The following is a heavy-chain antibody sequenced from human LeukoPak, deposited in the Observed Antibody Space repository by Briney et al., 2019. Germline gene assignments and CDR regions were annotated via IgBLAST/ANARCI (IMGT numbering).Heavy chain of an antibody. CDR1: GGSISNYY. Sequence: ASETLSLTCTVSGGSISNYYWSWIRQPPGKGLEWIGYIYYSGNTNYNPSLKSRVTISVDTSKNQFSLKLSSVTAADTAVYYCARGESSSWSNLLDPWGQGTPLTVS. CDR3: ARGESSSWSNLLDP. J-gene: IGHJ5*02. D-gene: IGHD6-13*01. V-gene: IGHV4-59*01. CDR2: IYYSGNT.